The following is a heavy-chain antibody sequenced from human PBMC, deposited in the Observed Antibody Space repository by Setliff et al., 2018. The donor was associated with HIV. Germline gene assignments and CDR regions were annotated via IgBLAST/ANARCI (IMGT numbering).Heavy chain of an antibody. D-gene: IGHD6-19*01. CDR1: GGSISSYY. CDR2: IYTSGST. J-gene: IGHJ5*02. Sequence: PSETLSLTCTVSGGSISSYYWSWIRQPPGKGLEWIGYIYTSGSTNYNPSLKSRVTISLDTSKNQFSLKLSSLTAADTAVYYCASISGWYGAAQFDPWGQGTRVTVSS. CDR3: ASISGWYGAAQFDP. V-gene: IGHV4-4*09.